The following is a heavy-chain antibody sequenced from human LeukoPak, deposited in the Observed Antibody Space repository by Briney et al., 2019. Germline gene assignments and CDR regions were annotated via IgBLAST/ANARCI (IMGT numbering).Heavy chain of an antibody. D-gene: IGHD6-19*01. CDR1: GFAFSTHV. Sequence: GGSLRLSCVASGFAFSTHVMHWVRQAPGKGLEGVAVIWFDGSNKYYGDSVKGRFTISRDNAKNSLYLQMNSLRAEDTAVYYCARVLPRGGWALDYWGQGTLVTVSS. V-gene: IGHV3-33*01. CDR3: ARVLPRGGWALDY. J-gene: IGHJ4*02. CDR2: IWFDGSNK.